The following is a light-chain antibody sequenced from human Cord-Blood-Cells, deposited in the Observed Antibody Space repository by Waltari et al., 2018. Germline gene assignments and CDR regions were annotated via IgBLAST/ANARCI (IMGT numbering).Light chain of an antibody. J-gene: IGKJ2*01. CDR1: QSISSW. V-gene: IGKV1-5*01. CDR2: DAL. CDR3: QQYNSYSDT. Sequence: DIQMTQSPSTLSASVGDRVTLTCRASQSISSWLAWYQQKPGKAHKLLIYDALHLESGVLYRFSGSGSGTEFTLTISSLQPDDFATEYCQQYNSYSDTFGQGTKLEIK.